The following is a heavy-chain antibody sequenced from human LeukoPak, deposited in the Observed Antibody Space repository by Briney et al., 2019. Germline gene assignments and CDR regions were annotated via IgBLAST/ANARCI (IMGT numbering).Heavy chain of an antibody. J-gene: IGHJ5*02. CDR1: GYTSTAYY. V-gene: IGHV1-2*06. CDR2: INPTIGGT. Sequence: ASVKVSCKASGYTSTAYYLHWVRQAPGQGLEWMGRINPTIGGTKYAQKFQGRVTMTRDTSISTAYMELSRLRSDDTAMYYCARNDDLSPFFEPWGQGTLVTVSS. D-gene: IGHD3-3*01. CDR3: ARNDDLSPFFEP.